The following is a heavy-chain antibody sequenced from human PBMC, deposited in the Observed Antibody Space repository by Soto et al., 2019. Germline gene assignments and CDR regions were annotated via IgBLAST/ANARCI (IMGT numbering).Heavy chain of an antibody. Sequence: GGSLRLSCAASGFTFSSYGMHWVRQAPGKGLEWVAVISYDGSNKYYADSVKGRFTISRDNAKNSLYLQMNSLRAEDTAVYYCARESGSVVFDYWGQGTLVTVS. D-gene: IGHD1-26*01. V-gene: IGHV3-30*03. CDR3: ARESGSVVFDY. J-gene: IGHJ4*02. CDR2: ISYDGSNK. CDR1: GFTFSSYG.